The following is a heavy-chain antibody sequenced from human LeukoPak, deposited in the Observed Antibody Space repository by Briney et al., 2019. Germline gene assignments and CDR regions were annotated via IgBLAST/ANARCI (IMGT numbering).Heavy chain of an antibody. CDR2: INPNSGGT. CDR1: GYSFTSYY. CDR3: ARDRDNCSGGSCYYYYMDV. J-gene: IGHJ6*03. Sequence: GASVKVSCKASGYSFTSYYMHWVRQAPGQGLEWMGWINPNSGGTNYAQKFQGRVTMTRDTSISTVYMELSRLRSDDTAVYYCARDRDNCSGGSCYYYYMDVWGKGTTVTISS. D-gene: IGHD2-15*01. V-gene: IGHV1-2*02.